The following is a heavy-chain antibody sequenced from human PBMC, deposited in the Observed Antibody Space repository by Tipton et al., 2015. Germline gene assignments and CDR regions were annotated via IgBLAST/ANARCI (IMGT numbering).Heavy chain of an antibody. D-gene: IGHD2-2*01. CDR1: GDSISSGSYY. CDR3: ARDENYCSSTSCFNWFDP. Sequence: TLSLTCTVSGDSISSGSYYWSWIRQSPGEGLEWIGYIYYSGSTNYNPSLRSRVAMSMDTSKNQFSLKLSSVTAADTAVYYCARDENYCSSTSCFNWFDPWGQGTLFTVSS. CDR2: IYYSGST. J-gene: IGHJ5*02. V-gene: IGHV4-61*01.